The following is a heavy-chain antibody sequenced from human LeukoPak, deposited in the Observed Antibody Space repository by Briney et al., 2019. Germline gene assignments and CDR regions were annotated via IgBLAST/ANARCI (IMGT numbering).Heavy chain of an antibody. V-gene: IGHV1-18*01. CDR3: ARGKLWRYYYVWYFDL. CDR1: GYTFTSYA. CDR2: ISAYNGNT. D-gene: IGHD3-10*01. Sequence: ASVKVSCKASGYTFTSYAISWVRQAPGQGLEWMGWISAYNGNTNYAQKLQGRVTMTTDTSTSTAYMELRSLRSDDTAVYYCARGKLWRYYYVWYFDLWGRGTLVTVSS. J-gene: IGHJ2*01.